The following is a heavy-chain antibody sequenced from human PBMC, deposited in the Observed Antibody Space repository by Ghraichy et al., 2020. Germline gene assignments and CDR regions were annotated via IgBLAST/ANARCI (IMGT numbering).Heavy chain of an antibody. J-gene: IGHJ6*02. Sequence: SETLSLTCTVSGGSISSGGYYWSWIRQHPGKGLEWIGYIYYSGSTYYNPSLKSRVTISVDTSKNQFSLKLSSVTAADTAVYYCARDGRGSGSYGGMDVWGQGTTVTVSS. CDR2: IYYSGST. D-gene: IGHD3-10*01. CDR1: GGSISSGGYY. CDR3: ARDGRGSGSYGGMDV. V-gene: IGHV4-31*03.